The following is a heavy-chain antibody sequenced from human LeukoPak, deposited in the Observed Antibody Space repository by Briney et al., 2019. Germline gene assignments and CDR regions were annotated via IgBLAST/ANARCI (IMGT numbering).Heavy chain of an antibody. CDR2: INSDGSTT. J-gene: IGHJ4*02. CDR1: GFTFSAYW. CDR3: ARSPHDY. Sequence: GGSLRLSCEASGFTFSAYWMHWVRQAPGKGLVRVSRINSDGSTTSYADSVKGRFTISRDNAKNTLYLQMNSLRAGDTAVYFCARSPHDYWGQGTLVTVSS. V-gene: IGHV3-74*01.